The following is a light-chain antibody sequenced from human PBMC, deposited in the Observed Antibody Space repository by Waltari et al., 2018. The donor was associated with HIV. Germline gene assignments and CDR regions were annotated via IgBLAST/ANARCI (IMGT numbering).Light chain of an antibody. CDR1: QRLVYSDGNTS. V-gene: IGKV2-30*01. J-gene: IGKJ5*01. CDR3: MQGTHWPIT. CDR2: KVS. Sequence: VVVTQSPLSLPVSLGQPASISCNSSQRLVYSDGNTSLNWFQQRPGQSPGRLLYKVSNRDSGVPDRFSGSGSGTDFTLKISRVEAEDVGVYYCMQGTHWPITFGQGTRLEI.